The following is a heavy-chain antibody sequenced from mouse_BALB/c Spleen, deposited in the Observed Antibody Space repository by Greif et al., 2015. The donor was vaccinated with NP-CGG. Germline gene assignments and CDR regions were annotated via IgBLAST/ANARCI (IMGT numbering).Heavy chain of an antibody. CDR2: IYPGSGSI. D-gene: IGHD4-1*01. CDR1: GYTFTSYW. J-gene: IGHJ3*01. CDR3: TKLGGGAY. Sequence: LQHPGSELVRPGASVKLSRKASGYTFTSYWMHWVKQRPGQGLEWIGNIYPGSGSINYDEKFKSKAILTVDTSSSTAYMQLSSLTSEDSAVYYCTKLGGGAYWGQGTLVTVSA. V-gene: IGHV1S22*01.